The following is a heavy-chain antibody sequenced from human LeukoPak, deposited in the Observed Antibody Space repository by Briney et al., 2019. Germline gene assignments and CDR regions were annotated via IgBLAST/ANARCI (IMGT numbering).Heavy chain of an antibody. J-gene: IGHJ2*01. Sequence: SETLSLTCTVSGGSISRSSHYWGWIRPPPGKGPEWIGSIYDSGSTYYNPSLKGRVTISIDTSKNQFSLKLSSVTAADTAVYYCARPAAGTDFWYFDLWGRGTLVTVSS. D-gene: IGHD6-13*01. CDR1: GGSISRSSHY. CDR2: IYDSGST. CDR3: ARPAAGTDFWYFDL. V-gene: IGHV4-39*01.